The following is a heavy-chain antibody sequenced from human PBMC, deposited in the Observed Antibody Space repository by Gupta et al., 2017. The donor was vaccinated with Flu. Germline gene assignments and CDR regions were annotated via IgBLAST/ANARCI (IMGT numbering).Heavy chain of an antibody. D-gene: IGHD1-1*01. CDR3: AKDWRWNNNNFGMKV. CDR2: ISHDGSNY. V-gene: IGHV3-30*18. Sequence: QERVVESGGGVVQPGRSLRLSCAASGFSFSNYGMHWVRQAPGKGLEWVAVISHDGSNYYHSDSVKGRFTISRDNSKNMLYLQMSRLTTEDTAVYYCAKDWRWNNNNFGMKVWGQGTTVTVSS. J-gene: IGHJ6*02. CDR1: GFSFSNYG.